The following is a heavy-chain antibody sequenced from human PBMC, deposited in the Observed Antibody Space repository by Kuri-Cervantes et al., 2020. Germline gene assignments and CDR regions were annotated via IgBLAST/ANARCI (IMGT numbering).Heavy chain of an antibody. D-gene: IGHD5-12*01. CDR1: GGTFSSYA. CDR2: ISGSGGST. CDR3: ARGYSGYDSVFDY. V-gene: IGHV3-23*01. J-gene: IGHJ4*02. Sequence: SCKASGGTFSSYAISWVRQAPGKGLEWVSAISGSGGSTYYADSVKGRFTISRDNSKNTLYLQMNSLRAEDTAVYYCARGYSGYDSVFDYWGQGTLVTVSS.